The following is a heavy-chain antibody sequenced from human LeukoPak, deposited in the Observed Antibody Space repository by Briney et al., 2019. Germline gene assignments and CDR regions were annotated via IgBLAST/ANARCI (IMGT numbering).Heavy chain of an antibody. CDR2: INYSGST. CDR3: ARRSIGPGWFDP. J-gene: IGHJ5*02. CDR1: DGSISSYY. V-gene: IGHV4-59*08. Sequence: SETLSLTCTVSDGSISSYYWSWIRQPPGKGLEWIGYINYSGSTNHNPSSNSRVTISVDTSKNQFSLKLSSVTAADTAVYYCARRSIGPGWFDPWGQGTLVTVSS.